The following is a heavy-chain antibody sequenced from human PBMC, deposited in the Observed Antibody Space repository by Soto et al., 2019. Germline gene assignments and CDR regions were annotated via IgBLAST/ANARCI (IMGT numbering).Heavy chain of an antibody. CDR3: ARDSTYYDYIWGSYRVGPGDY. CDR1: GFTFSSYG. CDR2: IWYDGSNK. V-gene: IGHV3-33*01. Sequence: ESVGGVVQPGRSLRLSCAASGFTFSSYGMHWVRQAPGKGLEWVAVIWYDGSNKYYADSVKGRFIISRDNSKNTLYLQMNSLRAEETAVYYCARDSTYYDYIWGSYRVGPGDYWGQGTLVTVSS. J-gene: IGHJ4*02. D-gene: IGHD3-16*02.